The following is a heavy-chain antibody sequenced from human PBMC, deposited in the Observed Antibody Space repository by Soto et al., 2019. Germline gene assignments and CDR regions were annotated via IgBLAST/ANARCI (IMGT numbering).Heavy chain of an antibody. J-gene: IGHJ3*01. CDR2: ISYSGST. CDR1: AGSISTINYY. Sequence: QVQLQESGPGLVRPSQTLSLTCTVSAGSISTINYYWSWIRQHPEKGLEWIGYISYSGSTFYHSSLKRRATISLDTSKKQFSLTLTSVTAADTAVYYCARSAQWDGFDPWGQGTMVTVSS. D-gene: IGHD2-8*01. V-gene: IGHV4-31*03. CDR3: ARSAQWDGFDP.